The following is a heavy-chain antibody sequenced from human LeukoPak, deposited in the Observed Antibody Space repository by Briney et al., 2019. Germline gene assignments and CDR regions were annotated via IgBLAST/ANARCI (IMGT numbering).Heavy chain of an antibody. CDR3: ARDYVDRSGKDY. CDR1: GGSFSGYY. CDR2: INHSGST. V-gene: IGHV4-34*01. J-gene: IGHJ4*02. D-gene: IGHD4-17*01. Sequence: PSETLSLTCAVYGGSFSGYYWSWIRQPPGKGLEWIGEINHSGSTNYNPSLKSRVTISVDTSKNQFSLKLSSVTAADTAVYYCARDYVDRSGKDYWGQGTLVTVSS.